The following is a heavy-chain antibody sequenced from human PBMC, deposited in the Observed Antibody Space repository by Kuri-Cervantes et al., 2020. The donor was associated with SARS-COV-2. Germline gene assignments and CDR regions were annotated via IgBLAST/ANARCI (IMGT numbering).Heavy chain of an antibody. J-gene: IGHJ6*04. V-gene: IGHV3-21*04. D-gene: IGHD3-3*01. CDR2: ISSSSSYI. CDR1: GFTFSSYS. CDR3: VKDPTAVGLVYPYYYYGMDV. Sequence: GESLKISCAASGFTFSSYSMNWVRQAPGEGLEWVSYISSSSSYIYYADSVKGRFTISRDNAKNSLYLQMNSLRTEDTAVYYCVKDPTAVGLVYPYYYYGMDVWGKGTTVTVSS.